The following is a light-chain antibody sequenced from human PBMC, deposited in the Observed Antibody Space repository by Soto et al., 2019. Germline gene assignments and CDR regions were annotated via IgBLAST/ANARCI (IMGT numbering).Light chain of an antibody. J-gene: IGKJ4*01. CDR2: AAS. Sequence: DIPMTQSPSSLSPSLGDRVTITCRASQGIGIYLAWFQQRPGKVPKLLIYAASALQSGVPSRFSGSGSETDFTLTISSLQPEDVATYYCQKYNSGPLTSGAGTRVEIK. V-gene: IGKV1-27*01. CDR3: QKYNSGPLT. CDR1: QGIGIY.